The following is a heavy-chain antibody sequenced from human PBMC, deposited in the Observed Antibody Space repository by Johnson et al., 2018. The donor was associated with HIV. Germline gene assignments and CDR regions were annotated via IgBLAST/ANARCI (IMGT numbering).Heavy chain of an antibody. CDR3: AKEDPVRGYSGYVDAFDI. CDR2: ISYDGSNK. V-gene: IGHV3-30*04. J-gene: IGHJ3*02. CDR1: GFTFSSYA. D-gene: IGHD5-12*01. Sequence: QVQLVESGGGVVQPGRSLRLSCAASGFTFSSYAMHWVRQAPGKGLEWVAVISYDGSNKYYADSVKGRFTISRDNSKNTLYLQMNSLRAEDTAVYSCAKEDPVRGYSGYVDAFDIWGQGTMVTVSS.